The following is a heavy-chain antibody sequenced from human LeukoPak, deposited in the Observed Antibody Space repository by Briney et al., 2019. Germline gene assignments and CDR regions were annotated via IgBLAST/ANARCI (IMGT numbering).Heavy chain of an antibody. CDR2: IKTDGSEK. D-gene: IGHD6-13*01. V-gene: IGHV3-7*03. J-gene: IGHJ4*02. CDR1: GFTFSSYW. Sequence: GGSLRLSCEASGFTFSSYWMSWVRQAPGKGLEWVANIKTDGSEKYYVDSVKGRFTISRDNAKNSLYLQMNSLRAEDTAVYYCAKSSSSRWGDFDYWGQGTLVTVSS. CDR3: AKSSSSRWGDFDY.